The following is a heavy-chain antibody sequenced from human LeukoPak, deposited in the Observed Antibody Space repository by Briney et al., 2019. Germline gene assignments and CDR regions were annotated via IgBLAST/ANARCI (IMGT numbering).Heavy chain of an antibody. D-gene: IGHD5-12*01. V-gene: IGHV1-24*01. CDR3: ATAGYSGHRSFDY. J-gene: IGHJ4*02. CDR1: GYTLTELS. CDR2: FDPEDGET. Sequence: ASVKVSCKVSGYTLTELSMHWVRQAPGKGLEWMGGFDPEDGETIYAQKFQGRVTMTEDTSTDTAYMELRRLRSEDTAVYYCATAGYSGHRSFDYWGQGTLVTVSS.